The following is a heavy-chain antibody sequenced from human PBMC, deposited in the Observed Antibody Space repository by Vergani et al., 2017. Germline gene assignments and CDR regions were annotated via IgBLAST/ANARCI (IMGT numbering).Heavy chain of an antibody. CDR3: ARIIGGGSFIRD. D-gene: IGHD1-26*01. J-gene: IGHJ4*02. CDR2: IDWDDDK. V-gene: IGHV2-70*13. CDR1: GFSLSTTGMC. Sequence: QVTLRESGPALVKPTQTLTLNCSFSGFSLSTTGMCVSWVRQPPGKALEWLARIDWDDDKYYSTSLKTRLAISKDTSKNQVVLTMTNMHPVDTATYYCARIIGGGSFIRDWGQGTLVTVSS.